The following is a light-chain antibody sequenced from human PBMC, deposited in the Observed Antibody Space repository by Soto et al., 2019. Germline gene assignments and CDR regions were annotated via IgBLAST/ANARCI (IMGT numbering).Light chain of an antibody. CDR2: STS. Sequence: QAVVTQEPSLTVSPGGTVTLTCASSTGAVTSGYYPNWFQQKPGQAPRALMYSTSNKHSWTPARFSGSLLGGKAALTLSGVQPEDEAEYYCLRYYGGAQQVFGGGTKVTVL. CDR3: LRYYGGAQQV. J-gene: IGLJ2*01. CDR1: TGAVTSGYY. V-gene: IGLV7-43*01.